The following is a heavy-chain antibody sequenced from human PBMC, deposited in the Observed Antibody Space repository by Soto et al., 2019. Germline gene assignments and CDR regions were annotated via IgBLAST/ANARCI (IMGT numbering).Heavy chain of an antibody. D-gene: IGHD4-4*01. V-gene: IGHV4-34*01. CDR2: INHSGST. CDR1: GGSFSGYY. J-gene: IGHJ6*02. Sequence: SETLSLTCAVYGGSFSGYYWSWIRQPPGKGLEWIGEINHSGSTNYNPSLKSRVTISVDTSKNQFSLKLSSVTAADTAVYYCARGSLTTVTTRDYGMDVWGQGTTVTVSS. CDR3: ARGSLTTVTTRDYGMDV.